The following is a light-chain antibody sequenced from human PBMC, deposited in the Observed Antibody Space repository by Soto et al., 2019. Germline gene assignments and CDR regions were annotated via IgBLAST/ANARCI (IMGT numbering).Light chain of an antibody. V-gene: IGKV1-5*01. CDR3: QQYNSYSWT. CDR1: QSIHIW. J-gene: IGKJ1*01. Sequence: DIQMTQSPSTVSASVGDRVTITCRDSQSIHIWLAWFQQKPGKAPKLLIDAASSLESGVPSRFNGSGSGTEFTLIINSLQPDDFATYYCQQYNSYSWTFGQGTTV. CDR2: AAS.